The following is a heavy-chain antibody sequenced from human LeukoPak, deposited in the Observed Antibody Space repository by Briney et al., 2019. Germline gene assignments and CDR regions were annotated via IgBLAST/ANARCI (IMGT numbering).Heavy chain of an antibody. V-gene: IGHV4-59*08. J-gene: IGHJ6*02. D-gene: IGHD3-10*01. CDR1: GGSISSYY. CDR3: ARFSARVRGVMGYGMDV. CDR2: IYYSGST. Sequence: SETLSLTCTVSGGSISSYYWSWIRQPPGKGLEWIGYIYYSGSTNYNPSLRSRVTISVDTSKNQFSLKLSSVTAADTAVYYCARFSARVRGVMGYGMDVWGQGTTVTVSS.